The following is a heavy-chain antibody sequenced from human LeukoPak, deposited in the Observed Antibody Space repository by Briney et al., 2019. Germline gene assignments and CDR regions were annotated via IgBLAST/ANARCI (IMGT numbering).Heavy chain of an antibody. Sequence: PSETLSLTCTVSGGSISNYYWSWIRQPPGKGLEWIGEINHSGSTNYNPSLKSRVTISVDTSKNQFSLKLSSVTAADTAVYYCARDRGPELNYYYYYMDVWGKGTTVTVSS. J-gene: IGHJ6*03. CDR3: ARDRGPELNYYYYYMDV. CDR2: INHSGST. CDR1: GGSISNYY. D-gene: IGHD1-26*01. V-gene: IGHV4-34*01.